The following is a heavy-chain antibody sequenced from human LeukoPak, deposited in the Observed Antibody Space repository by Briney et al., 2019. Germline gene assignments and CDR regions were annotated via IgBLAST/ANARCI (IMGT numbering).Heavy chain of an antibody. J-gene: IGHJ3*02. V-gene: IGHV3-21*01. CDR1: GXTFSSYS. Sequence: GGSLRLSCAASGXTFSSYSMDWVRQAPGKGLEWVSSISSTSTYIYYADSVKGRFTISRDNAKHSLYLQMNSLRAEDTAVYYCARSDPSDIWGRGTMVTVSS. CDR3: ARSDPSDI. CDR2: ISSTSTYI.